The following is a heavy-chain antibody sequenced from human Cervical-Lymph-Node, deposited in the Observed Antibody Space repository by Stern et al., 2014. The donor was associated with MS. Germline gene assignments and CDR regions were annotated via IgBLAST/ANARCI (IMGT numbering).Heavy chain of an antibody. CDR3: ARSPHTGSGWLYDFDY. J-gene: IGHJ4*02. D-gene: IGHD6-19*01. Sequence: QMQLQESGPRLVKPSETLSLTCSVSGGSISTYRWNWIRQSPGKGLEWIGYSYYDGSTNYNFSLKSRVIISVDRSGNQYSLILSSVTAADTAVYYCARSPHTGSGWLYDFDYWGQGALVTVSS. V-gene: IGHV4-59*01. CDR2: SYYDGST. CDR1: GGSISTYR.